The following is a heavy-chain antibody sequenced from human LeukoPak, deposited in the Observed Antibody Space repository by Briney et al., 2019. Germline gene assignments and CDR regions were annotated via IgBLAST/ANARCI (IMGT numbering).Heavy chain of an antibody. Sequence: SEALSHTCTVSGGSLSSYYWSWIRQPPGKGLEWMGNIYYSGSTNYNSSLKSRVTISVHTSKNQISLKLRSVTAADTAVFSCARKGVSDLYYCVSWRQGTVVSDS. CDR2: IYYSGST. CDR1: GGSLSSYY. D-gene: IGHD3-16*01. V-gene: IGHV4-59*08. CDR3: ARKGVSDLYYCVS. J-gene: IGHJ4*02.